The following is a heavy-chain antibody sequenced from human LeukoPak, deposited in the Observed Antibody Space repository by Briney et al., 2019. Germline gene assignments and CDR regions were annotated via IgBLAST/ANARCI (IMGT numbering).Heavy chain of an antibody. J-gene: IGHJ5*02. Sequence: SETLSLTCTVSGGSISSYYWSWIRQPPGMGLEWIGYVFHSGTTDYNPSLKSRVTISVDKSKNQFSLKLSSVTAADTAVYYCARAYYDFWSGFLNWFDPWGQGTLVTVSS. CDR2: VFHSGTT. D-gene: IGHD3-3*01. V-gene: IGHV4-59*12. CDR3: ARAYYDFWSGFLNWFDP. CDR1: GGSISSYY.